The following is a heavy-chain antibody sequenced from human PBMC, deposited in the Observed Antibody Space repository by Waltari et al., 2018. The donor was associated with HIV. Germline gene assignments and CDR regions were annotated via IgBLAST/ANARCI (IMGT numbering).Heavy chain of an antibody. V-gene: IGHV1-8*02. CDR1: VYTFTSYA. CDR3: ARGLTWSGYWHFDS. Sequence: QVQLVQSGAEVKKPGASVKVSCKASVYTFTSYAMHWVRQAPGQRLEGMGWMNPNSGNTGYAKRFQGRVTMTRDTSITTAYMELSSLRSEDTAVYYCARGLTWSGYWHFDSWGQGTLVTVSS. D-gene: IGHD3-3*01. J-gene: IGHJ4*02. CDR2: MNPNSGNT.